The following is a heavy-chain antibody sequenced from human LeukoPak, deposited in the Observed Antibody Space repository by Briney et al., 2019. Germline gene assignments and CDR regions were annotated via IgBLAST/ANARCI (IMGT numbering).Heavy chain of an antibody. D-gene: IGHD6-13*01. CDR1: GYTFTGYY. V-gene: IGHV1-2*02. Sequence: GASVKVSCKACGYTFTGYYMHWVRQAPGQGLEWMGWINPNSGGTNYAQKFQGRVTMTRDTSISTAYMELSRLRSDDTAVYYCARVGSRSSSPFDYWGQGTLVTVSS. CDR2: INPNSGGT. J-gene: IGHJ4*02. CDR3: ARVGSRSSSPFDY.